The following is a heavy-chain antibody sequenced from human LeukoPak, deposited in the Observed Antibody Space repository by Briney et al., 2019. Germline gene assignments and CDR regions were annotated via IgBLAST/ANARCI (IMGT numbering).Heavy chain of an antibody. J-gene: IGHJ4*02. CDR3: ARSLWFGETVGVY. D-gene: IGHD3-10*01. CDR2: INWNGGST. CDR1: GFTSDDYG. Sequence: SGGSLRLSCAASGFTSDDYGMSWVRQAPGKGLEWVSGINWNGGSTGYADSVKGRFTISRDNAKNSLYLQMNSLRAEDTALYYCARSLWFGETVGVYWGQGTLVTVYS. V-gene: IGHV3-20*04.